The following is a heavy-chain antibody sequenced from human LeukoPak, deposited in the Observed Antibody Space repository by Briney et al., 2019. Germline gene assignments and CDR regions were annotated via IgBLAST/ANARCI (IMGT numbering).Heavy chain of an antibody. D-gene: IGHD6-13*01. Sequence: ASVKVSCKASGYTFTRFGVTWVRQAPGQGLEWLGWIKTYTGNTDYAQNLQDRVTMTTDTSTSTVYMELSSLRSEDTAVHYCARGAYSSSWWRSYFDYWGQGTLVTVSS. CDR1: GYTFTRFG. CDR3: ARGAYSSSWWRSYFDY. V-gene: IGHV1-18*01. J-gene: IGHJ4*02. CDR2: IKTYTGNT.